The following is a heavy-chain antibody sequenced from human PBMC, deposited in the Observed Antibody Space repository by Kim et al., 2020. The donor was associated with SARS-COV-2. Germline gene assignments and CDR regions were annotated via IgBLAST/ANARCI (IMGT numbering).Heavy chain of an antibody. CDR1: DGSLTSRDYY. CDR3: ARYQSGTMFAS. J-gene: IGHJ4*02. D-gene: IGHD1-1*01. Sequence: SETLSLTCSVSDGSLTSRDYYWGWIRQPPGKGLEYIGAVFYGGTTHYNPSLRGRVIISVDTSKNRFSLNVNSVTATDTAVYYCARYQSGTMFASWGRGTLVTVS. CDR2: VFYGGTT. V-gene: IGHV4-39*01.